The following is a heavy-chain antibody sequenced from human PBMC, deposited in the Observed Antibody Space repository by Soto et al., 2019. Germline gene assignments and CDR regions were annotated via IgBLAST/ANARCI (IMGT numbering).Heavy chain of an antibody. CDR1: GGTFSSYA. Sequence: SVKVSCKAPGGTFSSYAISLVRQAPGQXLEXXGGIXPXFXXAXXXQKFQGRVTITADESTSTAYMELSSLRSEDTAGYYCARDNYYDSSYWGQGTLVTVSS. CDR3: ARDNYYDSSY. CDR2: IXPXFXXA. D-gene: IGHD3-22*01. J-gene: IGHJ4*02. V-gene: IGHV1-69*13.